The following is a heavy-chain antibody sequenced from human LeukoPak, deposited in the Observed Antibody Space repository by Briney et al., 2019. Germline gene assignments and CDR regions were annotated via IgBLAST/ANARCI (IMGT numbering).Heavy chain of an antibody. Sequence: GGSLRLSCAASGFTFSSYWMHWVRQAPGKGLVWVSRLNSDASTTTYADSVKGRFTISRDNAKNTLYLQMNSLRAEDTAVYYCATLNWDDGEVSGFDHWGQGIMVTVSS. CDR2: LNSDASTT. CDR3: ATLNWDDGEVSGFDH. CDR1: GFTFSSYW. J-gene: IGHJ5*02. D-gene: IGHD1-26*01. V-gene: IGHV3-74*01.